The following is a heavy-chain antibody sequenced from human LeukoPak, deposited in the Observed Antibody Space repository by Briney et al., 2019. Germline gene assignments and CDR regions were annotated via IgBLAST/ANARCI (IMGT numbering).Heavy chain of an antibody. CDR3: ATHQSASYYYDSSGYYMLDY. V-gene: IGHV1-2*02. J-gene: IGHJ4*02. CDR1: GYTFTGYY. D-gene: IGHD3-22*01. CDR2: INPNSGGT. Sequence: GASVKVSCKASGYTFTGYYMHWVRPAPGQGLEWMGWINPNSGGTNYAQKFQGRVTMTRDTSISTAYMELSRLRSDDTAVYYCATHQSASYYYDSSGYYMLDYWGQGTLVTVSS.